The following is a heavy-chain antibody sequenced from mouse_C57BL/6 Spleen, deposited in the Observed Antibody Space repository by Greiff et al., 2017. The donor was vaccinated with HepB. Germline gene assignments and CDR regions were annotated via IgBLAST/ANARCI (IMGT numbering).Heavy chain of an antibody. D-gene: IGHD1-1*01. CDR1: GFTFSDYY. V-gene: IGHV5-12*01. J-gene: IGHJ1*03. Sequence: EVMLVESGGGLVQPGGSLKLSCAASGFTFSDYYMYWVRQTPEKRLEWVAYISNGGGSTYYPDTVKGRFTISRDNAKNTLYLQMSRLKSEDTAMYYCARQRNGSSYEWYFDVWGTGTTVTVSS. CDR2: ISNGGGST. CDR3: ARQRNGSSYEWYFDV.